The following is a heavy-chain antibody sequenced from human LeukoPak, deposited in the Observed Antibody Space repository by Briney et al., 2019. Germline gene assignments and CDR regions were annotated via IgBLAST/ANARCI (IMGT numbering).Heavy chain of an antibody. D-gene: IGHD3-22*01. V-gene: IGHV3-21*01. CDR3: ARGGYYYDSSGYHNYFDY. CDR1: GFTFSSYS. Sequence: GGSLRLSCAASGFTFSSYSMNWVRQAPGKGLEWVSSISSSSSYIYYADSVKGRFTISRDNAKNSLYLQMNSLRAEDTAVYYCARGGYYYDSSGYHNYFDYWGQGTLVTVPS. J-gene: IGHJ4*02. CDR2: ISSSSSYI.